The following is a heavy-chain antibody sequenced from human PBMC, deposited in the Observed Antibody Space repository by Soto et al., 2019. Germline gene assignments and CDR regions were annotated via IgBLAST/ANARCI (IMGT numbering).Heavy chain of an antibody. CDR1: GDSVSSNNVT. J-gene: IGHJ4*02. Sequence: QVQLQQSGPGLVKPSQTLSLSCTISGDSVSSNNVTWNWIRQSPSRGLEWLGRTYYRSKYYNDYALSVKGRITINADTSKNQFSLQMNSVTPEDTAVYYCARNEGSGYDYYSDFWGQGILVTVSS. CDR2: TYYRSKYYN. V-gene: IGHV6-1*01. CDR3: ARNEGSGYDYYSDF. D-gene: IGHD5-12*01.